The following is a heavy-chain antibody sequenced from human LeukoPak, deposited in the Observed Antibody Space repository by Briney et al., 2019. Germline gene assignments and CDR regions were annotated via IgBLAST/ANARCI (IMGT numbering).Heavy chain of an antibody. CDR2: IWYDGSNN. Sequence: GGSLRLSCAASGFTFSSYGMHWVRQAPGKGLEWVAGIWYDGSNNYYADSVKGRLTISRDNSKNTLYLQMNSVRAEDKAVYYCARDVPIYGSGSSVLDYWGQGTLVTVSS. CDR1: GFTFSSYG. J-gene: IGHJ4*02. V-gene: IGHV3-33*01. CDR3: ARDVPIYGSGSSVLDY. D-gene: IGHD3-10*01.